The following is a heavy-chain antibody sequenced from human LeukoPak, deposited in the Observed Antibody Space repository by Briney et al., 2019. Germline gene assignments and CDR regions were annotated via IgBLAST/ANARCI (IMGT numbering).Heavy chain of an antibody. V-gene: IGHV4-31*03. CDR3: ARGRSGAVFSFDY. CDR2: IYYSGST. D-gene: IGHD6-19*01. J-gene: IGHJ4*02. Sequence: SETLSLTCTVSGGSISSGGYYWSWIRQHPGKGLEWIGYIYYSGSTYYNPSLKSRVTISVDTSKNQFSRKLSSVTAADTAVYYCARGRSGAVFSFDYWGQGTLVTVSS. CDR1: GGSISSGGYY.